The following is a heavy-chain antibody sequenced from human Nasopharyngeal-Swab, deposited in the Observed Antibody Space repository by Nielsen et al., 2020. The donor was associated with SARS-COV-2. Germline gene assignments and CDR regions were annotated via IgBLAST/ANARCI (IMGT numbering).Heavy chain of an antibody. Sequence: GEFLKISCAASEFTFSSYAMSWVRQAPGKGLEWVSAISAASVNTQYANSVKGRFTISRDNSKNTLYLQMNTLRAEDTAIYYCAKQSANWGSYFDYWGQGTLVTVSS. J-gene: IGHJ4*02. D-gene: IGHD7-27*01. CDR3: AKQSANWGSYFDY. CDR2: ISAASVNT. CDR1: EFTFSSYA. V-gene: IGHV3-23*01.